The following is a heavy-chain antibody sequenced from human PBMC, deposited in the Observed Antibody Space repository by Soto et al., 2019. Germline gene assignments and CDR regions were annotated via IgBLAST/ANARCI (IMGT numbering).Heavy chain of an antibody. CDR1: GFTFSSYS. CDR2: ISSSSSYI. Sequence: GGSLRLSCAASGFTFSSYSMNWVRQAPGKGLEWVSSISSSSSYIYYADSVKGRFTISRDNAKNSLYLQMNSLRAEDTAVYYCARDPNYCSSWYYFDYWGQGTLVTVSS. V-gene: IGHV3-21*01. D-gene: IGHD6-13*01. J-gene: IGHJ4*02. CDR3: ARDPNYCSSWYYFDY.